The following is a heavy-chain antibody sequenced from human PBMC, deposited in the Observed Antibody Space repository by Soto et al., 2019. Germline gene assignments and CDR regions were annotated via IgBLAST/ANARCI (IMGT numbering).Heavy chain of an antibody. J-gene: IGHJ4*02. V-gene: IGHV3-74*01. CDR1: GFTFSNYW. CDR2: ISSDGSST. D-gene: IGHD4-17*01. Sequence: EVQLVESGGGLVQPGGSLRLSCAASGFTFSNYWMHWVRQVPRKGLVWVSRISSDGSSTSYADSVKGRFIISRDNAKNTLSLQVNSLRAEDTAVYYCARGTVMDHDFGDQWGQGTLVAVSS. CDR3: ARGTVMDHDFGDQ.